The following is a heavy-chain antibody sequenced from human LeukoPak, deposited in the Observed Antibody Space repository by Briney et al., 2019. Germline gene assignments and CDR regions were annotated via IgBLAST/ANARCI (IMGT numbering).Heavy chain of an antibody. V-gene: IGHV1-3*01. CDR2: INAGSGNT. CDR3: ARFLGGSYGMDV. CDR1: GYTFTSYS. Sequence: ASVKVSCKASGYTFTSYSMHWVRQAPGQRLEWMGWINAGSGNTKFSQEFQGRVTITRDTSASTAYMELSSLRSEDTAVYYCARFLGGSYGMDVWGQGTTVTVSS. J-gene: IGHJ6*02. D-gene: IGHD1-26*01.